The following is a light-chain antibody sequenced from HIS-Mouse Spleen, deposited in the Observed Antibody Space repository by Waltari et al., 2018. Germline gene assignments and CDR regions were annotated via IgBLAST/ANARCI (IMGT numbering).Light chain of an antibody. CDR2: EVS. V-gene: IGLV2-8*01. CDR1: SSDVGGYHY. CDR3: SSYAGSNNSLYV. J-gene: IGLJ1*01. Sequence: QSALTQPPSASGSPGQAVTISCPGTSSDVGGYHYVFWYQQHPGKAPKLIIYEVSKRPSGVPDRFSGSKSGNTASLTVSGLQAEDEADYYCSSYAGSNNSLYVFGTGTKVTVL.